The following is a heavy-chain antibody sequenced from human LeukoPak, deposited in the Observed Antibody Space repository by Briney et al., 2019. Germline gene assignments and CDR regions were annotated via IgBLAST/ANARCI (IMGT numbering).Heavy chain of an antibody. CDR3: ARHRYSSGWIDY. V-gene: IGHV4-59*08. Sequence: SETLSLTRTVSGGSISSYYWSWIRQPPGKGLEWIGYIYYSGSTNYNPSLKSRVTISVETSKNQFSLKLSSVTAADTAVYYCARHRYSSGWIDYWGQGTLVTVSS. D-gene: IGHD6-19*01. CDR2: IYYSGST. CDR1: GGSISSYY. J-gene: IGHJ4*02.